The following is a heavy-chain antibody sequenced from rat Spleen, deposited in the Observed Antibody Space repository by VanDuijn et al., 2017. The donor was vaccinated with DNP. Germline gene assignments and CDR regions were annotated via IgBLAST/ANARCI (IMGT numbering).Heavy chain of an antibody. CDR3: ARYNIGTTTLDY. D-gene: IGHD1-5*01. J-gene: IGHJ2*01. CDR1: GYSITSSY. CDR2: ISYSGST. V-gene: IGHV3-1*01. Sequence: EVQLQESGPGLVKPSQSLSLTCSVTGYSITSSYRWTWIRKFPGNKLEWMGYISYSGSTSYNPSLKSRISITRDTSKNQFFLQLNSVTTEDTATYYCARYNIGTTTLDYWGQGVMVTVSS.